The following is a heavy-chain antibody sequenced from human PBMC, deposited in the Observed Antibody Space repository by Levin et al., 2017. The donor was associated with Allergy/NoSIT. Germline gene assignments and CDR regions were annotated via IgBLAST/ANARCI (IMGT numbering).Heavy chain of an antibody. Sequence: GGSLRLSCAASGFTFDDYAMHWVRQAPGKGLEWVSGISWNSGSIGYADSVKGRFTISRDNAKNSLYLQMNSLRTEETALYYCARDNIGLPDAFDIWGQGTMVIVSS. CDR2: ISWNSGSI. V-gene: IGHV3-9*01. CDR3: ARDNIGLPDAFDI. J-gene: IGHJ3*02. CDR1: GFTFDDYA. D-gene: IGHD3-10*01.